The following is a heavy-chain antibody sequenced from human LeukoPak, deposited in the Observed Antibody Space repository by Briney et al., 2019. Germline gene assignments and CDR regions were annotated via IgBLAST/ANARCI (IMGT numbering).Heavy chain of an antibody. Sequence: SETLSLTCTVSDGSITNYDWSWVRQPPGKGLEFIGHVHYSGTTNYNPSLRSRVTISIDTSKKHFFLKLRSVTAADTAVYYCATGYGDFRVEGRYFYSWGQGTLVTVSS. CDR2: VHYSGTT. D-gene: IGHD4-17*01. CDR1: DGSITNYD. CDR3: ATGYGDFRVEGRYFYS. V-gene: IGHV4-59*01. J-gene: IGHJ4*02.